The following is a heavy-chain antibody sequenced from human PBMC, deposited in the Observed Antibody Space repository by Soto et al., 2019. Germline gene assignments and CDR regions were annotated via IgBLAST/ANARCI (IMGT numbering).Heavy chain of an antibody. Sequence: QVQLVESGGGVVQPGRSLRLSCAASGLTFRNYGMHWVRQAPGKGLEWVAVISYDGSNKYYADSVKGRFTISRDNSKNTLYLQMNSLRVEDTAVYYCVSLRQDSRGWYYFDYWGQGTLVTVSS. CDR1: GLTFRNYG. J-gene: IGHJ4*02. V-gene: IGHV3-30*03. D-gene: IGHD6-19*01. CDR3: VSLRQDSRGWYYFDY. CDR2: ISYDGSNK.